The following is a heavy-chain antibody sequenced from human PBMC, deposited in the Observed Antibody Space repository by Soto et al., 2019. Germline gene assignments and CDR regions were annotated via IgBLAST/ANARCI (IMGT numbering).Heavy chain of an antibody. CDR3: AREMTTVIDI. V-gene: IGHV3-66*01. CDR2: IYSGGST. Sequence: GGSLRLSCAASGFTVSSNHMSWVRQAPGKGLEWVSVIYSGGSTYYADSVKGRFTISRDNSKNTLYLQMNSLRAEDTAVYYCAREMTTVIDIWGQGTMVTVSS. J-gene: IGHJ3*02. CDR1: GFTVSSNH. D-gene: IGHD4-17*01.